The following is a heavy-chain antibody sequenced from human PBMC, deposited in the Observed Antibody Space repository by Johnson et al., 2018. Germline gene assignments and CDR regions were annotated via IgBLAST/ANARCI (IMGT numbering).Heavy chain of an antibody. Sequence: QVQLVESGGGVVQPGRSLGLSCAGSGFSFSSYSIHWVRQAPGKGLEWLTVISYNGKYKFDADSVRGRFTVYRDNSKNPVYLQMSSLRPQDTAVYYCGGEAGGFNDSVTAGAFDIWGQGTMVTVSS. V-gene: IGHV3-30*04. D-gene: IGHD2-8*02. CDR2: ISYNGKYK. CDR1: GFSFSSYS. J-gene: IGHJ3*02. CDR3: GGEAGGFNDSVTAGAFDI.